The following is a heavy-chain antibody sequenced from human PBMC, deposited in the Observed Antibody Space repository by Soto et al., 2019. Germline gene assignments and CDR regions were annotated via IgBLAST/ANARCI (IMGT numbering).Heavy chain of an antibody. V-gene: IGHV3-30-3*01. CDR1: GFTFSSYA. CDR3: AREGSTLVRGVITWFDP. D-gene: IGHD3-10*01. Sequence: QVQLVESGGGVVQPGRSLGLSCAASGFTFSSYAIHWVRQAPGKGLEWVAVISYDGSNKYYADSVKGRFTISRDNSKNXQYLQMNSLRPEDTAVYYCAREGSTLVRGVITWFDPWGQGTLVTVSS. J-gene: IGHJ5*02. CDR2: ISYDGSNK.